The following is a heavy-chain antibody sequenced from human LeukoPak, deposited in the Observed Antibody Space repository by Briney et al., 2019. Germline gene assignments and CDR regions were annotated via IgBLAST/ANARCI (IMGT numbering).Heavy chain of an antibody. J-gene: IGHJ3*02. CDR2: IYYTGST. CDR3: ARVSESSGFPYAFDI. V-gene: IGHV4-30-4*01. CDR1: GGSISSGDYY. D-gene: IGHD3-22*01. Sequence: PSETLSLTCTVSGGSISSGDYYWSWIRQPPGKGLEWIGYIYYTGSTYYNPSLKSRVTISVDTSKNQFSLKLSSVTAADTAVYYCARVSESSGFPYAFDIWGQGTMVTVSS.